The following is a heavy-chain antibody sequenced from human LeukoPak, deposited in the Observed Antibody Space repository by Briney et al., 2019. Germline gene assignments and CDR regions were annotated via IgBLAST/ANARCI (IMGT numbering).Heavy chain of an antibody. Sequence: SETLSLTCTVSGGSISRYYWSWIRQPPGKGLEWIGYIYYSGSTNYNPSLKSRVTISGDTSKNQFSLKLSSVTAADTAVYYCARGPLPYSGSYYFDYWGQGTLVTVSS. D-gene: IGHD1-26*01. V-gene: IGHV4-59*12. CDR1: GGSISRYY. CDR3: ARGPLPYSGSYYFDY. J-gene: IGHJ4*02. CDR2: IYYSGST.